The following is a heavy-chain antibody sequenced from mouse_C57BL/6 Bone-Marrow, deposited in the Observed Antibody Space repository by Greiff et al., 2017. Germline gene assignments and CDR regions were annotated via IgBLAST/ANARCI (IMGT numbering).Heavy chain of an antibody. V-gene: IGHV14-4*01. CDR3: APFYYGSSYWYFDV. D-gene: IGHD1-1*01. J-gene: IGHJ1*03. CDR2: IDPENGDT. Sequence: EVQLQQSGAELVRPGASVKLSCTASGFNIKDDYMHWVKQRPEQGLEWIGWIDPENGDTEYASKFQGKATITADTSSNTAYLQLSSLTSEDTDVYYCAPFYYGSSYWYFDVWGTGTTVTVSS. CDR1: GFNIKDDY.